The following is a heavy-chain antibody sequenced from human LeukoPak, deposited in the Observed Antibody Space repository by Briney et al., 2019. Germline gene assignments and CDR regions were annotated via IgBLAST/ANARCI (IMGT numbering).Heavy chain of an antibody. CDR2: VYYSGST. CDR1: GGSISSSTYY. J-gene: IGHJ4*02. CDR3: ARGSYDVLTGYSTLGEY. D-gene: IGHD3-9*01. V-gene: IGHV4-39*02. Sequence: SGTLSLTCTVSGGSISSSTYYWGWIRQPPGKGLEWVGNVYYSGSTYYNPSLKSRVTISVDTSKRHFSLKLTSVTAADTAVYYCARGSYDVLTGYSTLGEYWGQGTLVTVSS.